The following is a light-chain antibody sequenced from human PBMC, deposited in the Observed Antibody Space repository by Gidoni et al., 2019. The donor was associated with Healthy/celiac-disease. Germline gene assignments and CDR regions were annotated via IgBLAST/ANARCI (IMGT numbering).Light chain of an antibody. CDR1: KLGDKY. CDR2: QDS. Sequence: SYELTQHPSVSVSPGQTASITCSGDKLGDKYACWYQQKPGQSPVLVIYQDSKRPSGIPERFSGSNSGNTATLTISGTQAMDEADYDCQAWDSSTGVFGGGTKLTVL. J-gene: IGLJ2*01. V-gene: IGLV3-1*01. CDR3: QAWDSSTGV.